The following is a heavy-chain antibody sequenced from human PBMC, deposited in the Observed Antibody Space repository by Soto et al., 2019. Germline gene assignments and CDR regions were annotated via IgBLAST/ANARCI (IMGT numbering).Heavy chain of an antibody. CDR2: IYHSGRT. D-gene: IGHD2-2*01. Sequence: SETLSLTCTVSGDSLTNGTYYWTWIRQHPGKGLEWIGYIYHSGRTNYNPSLKSRISMSVDTSENQFSLKLSSVTAADTAVYFRAREDRPGISYFDLWGQGTLVTVS. CDR3: AREDRPGISYFDL. J-gene: IGHJ4*02. V-gene: IGHV4-31*03. CDR1: GDSLTNGTYY.